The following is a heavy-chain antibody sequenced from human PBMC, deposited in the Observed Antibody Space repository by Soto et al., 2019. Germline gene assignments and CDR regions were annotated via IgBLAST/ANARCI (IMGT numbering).Heavy chain of an antibody. Sequence: ASVKVSCKASGGTFYTYTFSWVRQAPGQGLEWMGSITPIYPTTNYAEKFQGRLTVTTDGSTNTAYMELNSLTSEDTAVYYCARIPRYSFPTSDDLDSWGQGTLVTVSS. CDR1: GGTFYTYT. V-gene: IGHV1-69*05. CDR2: ITPIYPTT. CDR3: ARIPRYSFPTSDDLDS. J-gene: IGHJ4*02. D-gene: IGHD5-18*01.